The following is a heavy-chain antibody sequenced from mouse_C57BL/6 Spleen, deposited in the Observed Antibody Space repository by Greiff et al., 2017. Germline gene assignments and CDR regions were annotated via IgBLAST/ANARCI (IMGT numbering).Heavy chain of an antibody. V-gene: IGHV1-69*01. CDR1: GYTFTSYW. D-gene: IGHD2-4*01. Sequence: QVQLQQPGAELVMPGASVTLSCKASGYTFTSYWMHWVKQRPGQGLEWIGEIDPSDSYTNYNQKFKGKSTLTVDKSSSTAYMQLSSLTSEDSAVYYCARGDDYDEAWFAYWGQGTLVTVSA. J-gene: IGHJ3*01. CDR2: IDPSDSYT. CDR3: ARGDDYDEAWFAY.